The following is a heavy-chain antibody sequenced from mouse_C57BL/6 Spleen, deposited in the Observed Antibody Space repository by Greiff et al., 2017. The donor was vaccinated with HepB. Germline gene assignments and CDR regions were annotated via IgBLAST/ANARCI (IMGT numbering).Heavy chain of an antibody. V-gene: IGHV1-22*01. CDR1: GYSFTDYN. D-gene: IGHD3-3*01. Sequence: DVLLQESGPELVKPGASVKMSCKASGYSFTDYNMHWVKQRHGKSREWIGYINPNNGGTSYNQKFKGKATLTVNKSSSTADMELRSLTSEDSAVYYWARGGLGCAYWGQGTRVTVSA. J-gene: IGHJ3*01. CDR2: INPNNGGT. CDR3: ARGGLGCAY.